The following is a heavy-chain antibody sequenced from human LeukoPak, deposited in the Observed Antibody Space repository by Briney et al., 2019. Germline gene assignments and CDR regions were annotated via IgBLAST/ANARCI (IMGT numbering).Heavy chain of an antibody. CDR3: ASTQQWLAFDY. V-gene: IGHV4-59*01. J-gene: IGHJ4*02. CDR1: GGSISSYY. Sequence: SETLSLTCTVSGGSISSYYWSWIRQSPGKGLEWIGCLYNSGSTTYNPSLKSRVTTSVDMSKNEFSLRLSSVTAADTAVYYCASTQQWLAFDYWGQGTLVTVSS. CDR2: LYNSGST. D-gene: IGHD6-19*01.